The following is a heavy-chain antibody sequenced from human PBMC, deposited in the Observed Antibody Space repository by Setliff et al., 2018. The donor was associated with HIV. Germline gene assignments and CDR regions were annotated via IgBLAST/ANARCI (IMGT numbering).Heavy chain of an antibody. D-gene: IGHD2-15*01. V-gene: IGHV4-39*07. CDR3: ARSSRGYCSGGSCYGFDP. CDR2: IYSGGTT. CDR1: GGSISSSSYY. J-gene: IGHJ5*02. Sequence: SETLSLTCTVSGGSISSSSYYWGWIRQPPGKGLEWIGNIYSGGTTYYNSSLRSRVTISVDTSKNQLSLNVTSVTAADTAVYYCARSSRGYCSGGSCYGFDPWGQGNLVTVSS.